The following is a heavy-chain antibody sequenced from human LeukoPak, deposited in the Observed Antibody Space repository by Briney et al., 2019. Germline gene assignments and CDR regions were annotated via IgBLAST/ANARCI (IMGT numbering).Heavy chain of an antibody. D-gene: IGHD1-26*01. CDR3: ARDRVGTKGDY. J-gene: IGHJ4*02. CDR2: ISAEGATI. Sequence: GGSMRLSCEVSGFNFRTYSMDWVRQAPGKGLQWVSYISAEGATIYYAEDVRGRFTISRDDAKNSLYLDMSNLRVDDTAVYYCARDRVGTKGDYWGQGTLVTVS. V-gene: IGHV3-48*01. CDR1: GFNFRTYS.